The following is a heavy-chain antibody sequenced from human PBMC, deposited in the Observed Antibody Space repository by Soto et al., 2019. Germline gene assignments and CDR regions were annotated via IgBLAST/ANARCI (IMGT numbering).Heavy chain of an antibody. CDR1: CYTFTNYG. D-gene: IGHD2-2*02. CDR2: IHTYNGNT. Sequence: SGKVSFKASCYTFTNYGISWVRQAPGQGLEWVGWIHTYNGNTNFAQKFQDRVTLTTDTSTSTAYMELRSLTSDDTAVYYCARDSDYTIAYWGQGTLVTVSS. V-gene: IGHV1-18*01. J-gene: IGHJ4*02. CDR3: ARDSDYTIAY.